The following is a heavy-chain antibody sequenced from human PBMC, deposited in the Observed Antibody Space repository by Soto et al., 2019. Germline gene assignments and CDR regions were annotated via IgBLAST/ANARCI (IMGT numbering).Heavy chain of an antibody. D-gene: IGHD4-17*01. Sequence: GGSLRLSCATSGFTFSRCDMNWVRQAPGKGLEWVSFISSSASYMYYADSVKGRFTISRDNSKNTLYLQMNSLRAEDTAVYYCAKDNGDYVSDYWGQGTLVTVSS. CDR1: GFTFSRCD. J-gene: IGHJ4*02. CDR3: AKDNGDYVSDY. V-gene: IGHV3-21*04. CDR2: ISSSASYM.